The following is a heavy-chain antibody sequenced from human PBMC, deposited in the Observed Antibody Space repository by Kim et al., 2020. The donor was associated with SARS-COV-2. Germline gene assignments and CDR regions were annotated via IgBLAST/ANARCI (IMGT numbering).Heavy chain of an antibody. Sequence: SETLSLTCTVSGGSFTNYYWTWIRQPPGKGLEWTGYVHTSGNTNYNPSLRRRVTISVDTSKNQFSLKLSSVTAADTAVSYCAGGDIVAYNCYMDVWGRGTKLTVSS. CDR1: GGSFTNYY. J-gene: IGHJ6*03. D-gene: IGHD3-16*01. V-gene: IGHV4-59*01. CDR3: AGGDIVAYNCYMDV. CDR2: VHTSGNT.